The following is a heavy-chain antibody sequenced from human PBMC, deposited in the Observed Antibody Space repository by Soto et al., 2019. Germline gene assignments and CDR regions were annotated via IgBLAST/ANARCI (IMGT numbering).Heavy chain of an antibody. CDR3: AKDAVYNDGSWLMDQ. J-gene: IGHJ4*02. CDR2: IVGSGDS. V-gene: IGHV3-23*01. CDR1: GFTLSTFA. Sequence: GGSLRLSCAASGFTLSTFAMTWVRQSPGKGLECVSGIVGSGDSYYADSVKGRFTISKDNSRNTLYLQMDSLRAEDTAVYFCAKDAVYNDGSWLMDQWGQGTQVTVSS. D-gene: IGHD5-12*01.